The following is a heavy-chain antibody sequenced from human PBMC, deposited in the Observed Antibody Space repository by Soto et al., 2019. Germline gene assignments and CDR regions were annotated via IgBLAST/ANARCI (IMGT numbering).Heavy chain of an antibody. D-gene: IGHD3-22*01. V-gene: IGHV4-34*01. CDR1: GGSFSGYY. Sequence: SETLSLTCAVYGGSFSGYYWSWIRQPPGKGLEWIGEINHSGSTNYNPSLKSRVTISVDTSKNQFSLKLSSVTAADTAVYYCATVGYDSSGYYYRRVDYWGQGTLVTVSS. CDR3: ATVGYDSSGYYYRRVDY. CDR2: INHSGST. J-gene: IGHJ4*02.